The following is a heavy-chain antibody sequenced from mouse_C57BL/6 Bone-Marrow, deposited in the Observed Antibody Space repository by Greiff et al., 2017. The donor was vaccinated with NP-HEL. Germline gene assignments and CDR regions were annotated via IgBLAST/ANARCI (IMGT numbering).Heavy chain of an antibody. V-gene: IGHV1-81*01. CDR2: IYPRSGNT. CDR3: ARDKLGPWFAY. CDR1: GYTFTSYG. D-gene: IGHD4-1*01. J-gene: IGHJ3*01. Sequence: VKVVESGAELARPGASVKLSCKASGYTFTSYGISWVKQRTGQGLEWIGEIYPRSGNTYYNEKFKGKATLTADKSSSTAYMELRSLTSEDSAVYFCARDKLGPWFAYWGQGTLVTVSA.